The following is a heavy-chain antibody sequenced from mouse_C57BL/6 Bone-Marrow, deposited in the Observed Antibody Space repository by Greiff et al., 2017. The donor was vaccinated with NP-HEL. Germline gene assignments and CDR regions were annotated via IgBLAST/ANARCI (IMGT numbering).Heavy chain of an antibody. CDR2: LWRGGST. V-gene: IGHV2-5*01. D-gene: IGHD1-1*01. J-gene: IGHJ3*01. Sequence: QVQLQQSGPGLVQPSQSLSITCTVSGFSLTSYGVHWVRQSPGKGLEWLGVLWRGGSTDYNAAFMSRLSITTATSKSQVFFKMNSLQAEDTSIYYCATSSYHAWFAYWGQGTLVTVSA. CDR3: ATSSYHAWFAY. CDR1: GFSLTSYG.